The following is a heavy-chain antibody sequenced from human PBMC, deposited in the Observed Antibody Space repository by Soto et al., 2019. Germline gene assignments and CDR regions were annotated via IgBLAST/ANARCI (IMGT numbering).Heavy chain of an antibody. J-gene: IGHJ4*02. CDR2: IKGEADGGTT. V-gene: IGHV3-15*01. Sequence: SLRLSCAASGFTFSNAWMSWVRQAPGKGLEWVGRIKGEADGGTTDYAAPVKGRITISRDYSKDTLYLQMNSLKTEDTAVYYCTTGLSNGYYNFDYWGQGTPVTVSS. D-gene: IGHD3-22*01. CDR1: GFTFSNAW. CDR3: TTGLSNGYYNFDY.